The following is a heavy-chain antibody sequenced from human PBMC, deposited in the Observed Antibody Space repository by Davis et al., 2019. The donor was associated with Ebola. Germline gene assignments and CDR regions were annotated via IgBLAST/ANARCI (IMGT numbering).Heavy chain of an antibody. V-gene: IGHV4-34*01. CDR3: ARVLSGYYYYYMDV. Sequence: MPSETLSLTCTVSGGSISSYYWSWIRQPPGKGLEWIGEINHRGSTNYNPSLKSRVTISVDTSKNQFSLKLSSVTAADTAVYYCARVLSGYYYYYMDVWGKGTTVTVSS. D-gene: IGHD6-19*01. CDR2: INHRGST. J-gene: IGHJ6*03. CDR1: GGSISSYY.